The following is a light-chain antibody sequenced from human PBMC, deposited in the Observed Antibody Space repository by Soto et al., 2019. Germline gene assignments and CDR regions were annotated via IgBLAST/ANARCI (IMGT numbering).Light chain of an antibody. CDR1: QSVSNSY. CDR3: QQYGSSLPIT. J-gene: IGKJ5*01. CDR2: GAS. Sequence: EIVLTQSPGTLSLSPGERATLYCKASQSVSNSYLAWYQQKPGQAPRLLIYGASSRATGIPDRFSGSGSGTDFTLTISRLEPEDFAVYYCQQYGSSLPITFGQGTRPEIK. V-gene: IGKV3-20*01.